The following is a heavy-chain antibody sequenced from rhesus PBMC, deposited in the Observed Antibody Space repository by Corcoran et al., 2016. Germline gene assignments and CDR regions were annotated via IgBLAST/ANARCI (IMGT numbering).Heavy chain of an antibody. CDR1: GGSFSGYY. D-gene: IGHD4-35*01. Sequence: QVQLQESGPGLVKPSETLSLTCAVSGGSFSGYYWGWIRQPPGKGLEWIGFIMVGRGATDSNPPLMSRVTISADTSRNQFSLKLSSVTAADTAVYYCARERYGNYGYGLDSWGQGVVVTVSS. CDR3: ARERYGNYGYGLDS. J-gene: IGHJ6*01. V-gene: IGHV4-165*01. CDR2: IMVGRGAT.